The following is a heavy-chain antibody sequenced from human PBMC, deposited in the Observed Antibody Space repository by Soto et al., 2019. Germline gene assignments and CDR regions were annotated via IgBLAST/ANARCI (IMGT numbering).Heavy chain of an antibody. CDR3: ARTRGVTFPPPVFDS. J-gene: IGHJ4*01. V-gene: IGHV1-2*02. CDR2: INPKSGGS. CDR1: GYSFTDFY. D-gene: IGHD3-10*01. Sequence: QVQLVQSGAEVKKPGASVKVSCKASGYSFTDFYIHWVRQAPGQGLEWMGWINPKSGGSNYAQRFQGRVSMTGDTSISTAYMELISLRSDDTAIYYCARTRGVTFPPPVFDSWGHGTLVIVSS.